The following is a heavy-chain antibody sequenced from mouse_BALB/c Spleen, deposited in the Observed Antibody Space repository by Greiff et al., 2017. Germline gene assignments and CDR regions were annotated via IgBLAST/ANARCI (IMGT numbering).Heavy chain of an antibody. V-gene: IGHV1-4*02. CDR1: GYTFTSYT. CDR3: ARSGPWFAY. CDR2: INPSSGYT. Sequence: QVQLQQSAAELARPGASVKMSCKASGYTFTSYTMHWVKQRPGQGLEWIGYINPSSGYTEYNQKFKDKTTLTADKSSSTAYMQLSSLTSEDSAVYYCARSGPWFAYWGQGTLVTVSA. J-gene: IGHJ3*01.